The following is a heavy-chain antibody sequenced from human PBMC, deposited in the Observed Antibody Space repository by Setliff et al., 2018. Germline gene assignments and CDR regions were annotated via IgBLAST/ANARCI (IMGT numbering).Heavy chain of an antibody. CDR3: ARDSYYDSSGYSEKSAFDT. CDR2: ISSSGSTI. Sequence: PGGSLRLSCAASGFTFSSYEMNWVRQAPGKGLEWVSHISSSGSTIYYADSVKGRFTISRDNAKNSLYLQMNSLRAEDTAVYYCARDSYYDSSGYSEKSAFDTWGQGTMVTVSS. CDR1: GFTFSSYE. J-gene: IGHJ3*02. V-gene: IGHV3-48*03. D-gene: IGHD3-22*01.